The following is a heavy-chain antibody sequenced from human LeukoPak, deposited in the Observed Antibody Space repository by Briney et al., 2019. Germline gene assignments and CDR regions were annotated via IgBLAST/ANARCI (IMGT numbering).Heavy chain of an antibody. Sequence: SETLSLTCTVSGGSISSYYWSWIRQPAGKGLEWIGRIYTSGSTNYNPSLKSRVTMSVDTSKNQFSLKLSSVTAAYTAVYYCARAPIMITFGGVIPDDAFDIWGQGTMVTVSS. J-gene: IGHJ3*02. V-gene: IGHV4-4*07. CDR1: GGSISSYY. D-gene: IGHD3-16*02. CDR2: IYTSGST. CDR3: ARAPIMITFGGVIPDDAFDI.